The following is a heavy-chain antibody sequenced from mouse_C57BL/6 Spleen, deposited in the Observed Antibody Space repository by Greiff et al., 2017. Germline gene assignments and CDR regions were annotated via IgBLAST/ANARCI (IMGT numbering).Heavy chain of an antibody. D-gene: IGHD3-1*01. J-gene: IGHJ2*01. CDR1: SYTFTDYE. CDR3: TRSGDPGTFDY. V-gene: IGHV1-15*01. CDR2: IDPETGGT. Sequence: VQLQQSGAELVRPGASVTLSCKASSYTFTDYEMHWVKQTPVHGLEWIGAIDPETGGTAYNQKFKGKALLTADKSSSTAYMELRSLTSEDSAVYYCTRSGDPGTFDYWGQGTTLTGSS.